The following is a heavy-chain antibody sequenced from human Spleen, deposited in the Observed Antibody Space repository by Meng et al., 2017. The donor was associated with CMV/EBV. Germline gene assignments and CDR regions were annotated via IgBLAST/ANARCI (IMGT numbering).Heavy chain of an antibody. CDR3: SREAKSGYRNGSNDY. Sequence: GESLKISCTASGFTFGDFAMSWVRQAPGKGLEWIGFIRSKTYGGTTEYAASVKGRFTISRDDSKNIAYPQMNSLETEDTAVFYCSREAKSGYRNGSNDYWGRGTLVTVSS. D-gene: IGHD5-18*01. CDR1: GFTFGDFA. CDR2: IRSKTYGGTT. J-gene: IGHJ4*02. V-gene: IGHV3-49*04.